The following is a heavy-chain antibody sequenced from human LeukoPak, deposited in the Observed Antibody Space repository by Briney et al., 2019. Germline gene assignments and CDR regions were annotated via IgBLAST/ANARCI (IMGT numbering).Heavy chain of an antibody. CDR3: ARAGYSSSWYRGFDP. J-gene: IGHJ5*02. D-gene: IGHD6-13*01. CDR1: GYTFTSYG. Sequence: ASVKVSCKASGYTFTSYGISWVRQAPGQGLEWMGWISAYNGNTNYAQKLQGRVTMTTDTSTSTAYMGLRSLRSDDTAVYYCARAGYSSSWYRGFDPWGQGTLVTVSS. CDR2: ISAYNGNT. V-gene: IGHV1-18*01.